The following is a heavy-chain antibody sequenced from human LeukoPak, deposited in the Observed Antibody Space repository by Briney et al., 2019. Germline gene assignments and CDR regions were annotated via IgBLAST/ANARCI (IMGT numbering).Heavy chain of an antibody. CDR2: ISAYNGNT. Sequence: ASVKVSCKASGYTFTSYGISWVRQAPGQGLEWMGWISAYNGNTNYAQKLQGRVTMTTDTSTSTAYMELRSLRSDDTAVYYCAKSPSSSWYIGRYWFDPWGQGTLVTVSS. J-gene: IGHJ5*02. CDR1: GYTFTSYG. D-gene: IGHD6-13*01. CDR3: AKSPSSSWYIGRYWFDP. V-gene: IGHV1-18*01.